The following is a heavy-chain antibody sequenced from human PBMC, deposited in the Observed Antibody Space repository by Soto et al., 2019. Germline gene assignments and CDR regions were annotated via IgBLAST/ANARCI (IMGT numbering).Heavy chain of an antibody. Sequence: QPGGSLILSGVEPVFTVMSYWKHWVRQIPGKGLVWVSRISGDGISTTYADSVRGRFTISRDNAKNTVYLQMDSLRAEDTAVYYCARSLPGTYGAFDLWGQVTMFPVSS. CDR3: ARSLPGTYGAFDL. J-gene: IGHJ3*01. CDR2: ISGDGIST. D-gene: IGHD1-7*01. CDR1: VFTVMSYW. V-gene: IGHV3-74*01.